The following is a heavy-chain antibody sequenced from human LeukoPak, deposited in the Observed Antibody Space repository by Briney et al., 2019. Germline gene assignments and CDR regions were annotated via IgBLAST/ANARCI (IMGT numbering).Heavy chain of an antibody. D-gene: IGHD6-13*01. J-gene: IGHJ4*02. CDR1: GSTVSSYA. CDR3: VKLSSRVSQTIDY. V-gene: IGHV3-64D*09. CDR2: ISSNGGDT. Sequence: PGGSLRLSCSASGSTVSSYAMHWVRQAPGKGLEYVSGISSNGGDTYYADSVKGRFTISRDNSKNTLYLQMSSLRAEDTAMYYCVKLSSRVSQTIDYWGQGTLVTVSS.